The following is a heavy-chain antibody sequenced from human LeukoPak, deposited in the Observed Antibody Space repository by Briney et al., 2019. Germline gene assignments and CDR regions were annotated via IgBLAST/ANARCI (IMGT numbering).Heavy chain of an antibody. CDR2: ISAYNGNT. Sequence: ASVKVSCKAPGYTFTSYGISWVRQAPGQGLEWMGWISAYNGNTNYAQKLQGRVTMTTDTSTSTAYMELRSLRSDDTAVYYCAREMVPVVLGRDYYYGMDVWGQGTTVTVSS. J-gene: IGHJ6*02. D-gene: IGHD2-21*01. CDR3: AREMVPVVLGRDYYYGMDV. CDR1: GYTFTSYG. V-gene: IGHV1-18*01.